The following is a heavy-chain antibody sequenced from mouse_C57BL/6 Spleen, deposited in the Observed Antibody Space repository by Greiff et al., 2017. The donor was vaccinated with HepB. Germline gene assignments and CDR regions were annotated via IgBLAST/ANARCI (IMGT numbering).Heavy chain of an antibody. V-gene: IGHV1-15*01. J-gene: IGHJ3*01. D-gene: IGHD1-1*01. Sequence: VKLMESGAELVRPGASVTLSCKASGYTFTDYEMHWVKQTPVHGLEWIGAIDPETGGTAYNQKFKGKAILTADKSSSTAYMELRSLTSEDSAVYYCTRSGYGSFFAYWGQGTLVTVSA. CDR3: TRSGYGSFFAY. CDR2: IDPETGGT. CDR1: GYTFTDYE.